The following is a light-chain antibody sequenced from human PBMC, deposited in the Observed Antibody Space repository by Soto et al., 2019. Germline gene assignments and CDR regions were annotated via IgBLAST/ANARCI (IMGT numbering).Light chain of an antibody. CDR3: QQYNNWLT. V-gene: IGKV3-15*01. J-gene: IGKJ2*01. CDR1: QSVSSN. CDR2: GAS. Sequence: EIVMTQSPATLSVSPGERATLSCRASQSVSSNLAWYQQKPGQAPRLLIYGASTRATGIPARFSGSGSGTEFTLTNSSLQSEDFASYYCQQYNNWLTFGQGTKLEIK.